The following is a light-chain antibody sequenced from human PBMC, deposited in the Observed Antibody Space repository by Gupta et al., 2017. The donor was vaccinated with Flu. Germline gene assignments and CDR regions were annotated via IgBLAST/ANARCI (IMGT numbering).Light chain of an antibody. CDR1: SRDIGSYDS. V-gene: IGLV2-14*01. CDR3: SSFTRTNTWM. CDR2: EVS. J-gene: IGLJ3*02. Sequence: QSALTQPASVSGSPGPSITISCTGTSRDIGSYDSVSWYQQHPGKAPKLLIYEVSSRPSGVSSRFSASKSGNAASLTISGLQTEDEADYYCSSFTRTNTWMFGGGTKLTVL.